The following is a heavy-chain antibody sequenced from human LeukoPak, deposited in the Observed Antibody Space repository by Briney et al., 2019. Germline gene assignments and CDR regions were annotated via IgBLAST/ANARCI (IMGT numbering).Heavy chain of an antibody. J-gene: IGHJ4*02. CDR2: IYSGGST. D-gene: IGHD6-19*01. CDR1: EFSVGSNY. CDR3: AREVRGWYYRIDY. V-gene: IGHV3-66*01. Sequence: GGSLRLSCAASEFSVGSNYMTWVRQAPGKGLEWVSLIYSGGSTYYADSVKGRFTISRDNSKNTLYLQMNSLRAEDTAVYYCAREVRGWYYRIDYWGQGTLVTVSS.